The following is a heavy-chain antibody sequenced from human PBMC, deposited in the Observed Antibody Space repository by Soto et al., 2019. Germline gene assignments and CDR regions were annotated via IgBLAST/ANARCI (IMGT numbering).Heavy chain of an antibody. CDR1: GESLRGYY. CDR3: TRAAIQGHQLEGQPPSSQTLDY. CDR2: INRSGSA. V-gene: IGHV4-34*01. J-gene: IGHJ4*02. D-gene: IGHD1-1*01. Sequence: SETLSHTCAVYGESLRGYYWTGIRQPPGESLEWIGEINRSGSANYNPSLKSRVTISVDTSKNQFSLKLTSVTAADTAVYYCTRAAIQGHQLEGQPPSSQTLDYWCQGNLVT.